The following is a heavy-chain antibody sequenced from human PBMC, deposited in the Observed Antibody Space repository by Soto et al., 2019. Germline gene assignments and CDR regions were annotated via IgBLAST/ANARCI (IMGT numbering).Heavy chain of an antibody. CDR1: GYTFTTYG. V-gene: IGHV1-18*01. Sequence: QVQLVQSGAEVRKPGASVKVSCKASGYTFTTYGISWVRQAPGQGLEWMGWISGYNGHTKYAQKFQGRVTMTTDTSAXTVSMDLRSLRSDDTAVYYCAREGEMPYYYYGLDVWGQGTTVTVSS. D-gene: IGHD3-16*01. J-gene: IGHJ6*02. CDR3: AREGEMPYYYYGLDV. CDR2: ISGYNGHT.